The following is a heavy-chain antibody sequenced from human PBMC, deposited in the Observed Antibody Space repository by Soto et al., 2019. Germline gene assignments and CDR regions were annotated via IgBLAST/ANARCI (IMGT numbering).Heavy chain of an antibody. J-gene: IGHJ4*02. CDR3: ARDPKRRDGYNFDS. CDR2: ISNGDETT. D-gene: IGHD5-12*01. CDR1: GFIFTDYS. Sequence: GGSLRLSCSASGFIFTDYSMTWIRQAPGKGLEWVSYISNGDETTQYADSVKGRFSVSRDNAKKVLFLQMNSLRVDDTAVDYCARDPKRRDGYNFDSWGRGALVTVSS. V-gene: IGHV3-11*01.